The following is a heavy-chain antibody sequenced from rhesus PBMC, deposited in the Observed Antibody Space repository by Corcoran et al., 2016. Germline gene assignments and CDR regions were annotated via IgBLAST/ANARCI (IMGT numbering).Heavy chain of an antibody. CDR2: IYGSGSST. Sequence: QLQLQDSGPGLVKPSETLSVTCSVSGGSISSRSCSWTRQAPGQGLEWFGYIYGSGSSTNYNPSLKRRVTLSVDTSKNQLSLKLSSVTAADTAVYYCASLLRREAWGQGVLVTVSS. D-gene: IGHD4-29*01. CDR1: GGSISSRS. CDR3: ASLLRREA. V-gene: IGHV4-169*02. J-gene: IGHJ4*01.